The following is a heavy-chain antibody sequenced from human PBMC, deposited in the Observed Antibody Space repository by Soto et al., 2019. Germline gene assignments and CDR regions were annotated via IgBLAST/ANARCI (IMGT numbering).Heavy chain of an antibody. D-gene: IGHD6-13*01. CDR2: IIPMFGTT. CDR1: GGTFSRHA. V-gene: IGHV1-69*01. Sequence: QVQLVQSGSEVKMPGSSVKVSCKTSGGTFSRHAINWLRQSPGQGLEWMGGIIPMFGTTNYEQKFKGRVTISADESTITAYMELSSLRSEDAAVYYCARAAIHGSSWYFWFDPWGKGTLVTVSS. J-gene: IGHJ5*02. CDR3: ARAAIHGSSWYFWFDP.